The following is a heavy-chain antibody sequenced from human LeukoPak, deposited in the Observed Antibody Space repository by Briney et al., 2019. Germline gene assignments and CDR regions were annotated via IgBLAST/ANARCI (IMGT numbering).Heavy chain of an antibody. CDR3: AKVPSSASGWYRFDY. Sequence: PGGSLRLSCAVSGFTFDDYAMHWVRQTPGRGLEWVSLISGDGGSTYFADSVKGRFTVSRDNSKNSLYLQMNSLRPEDTALYYCAKVPSSASGWYRFDYWGQGTLVTVS. CDR2: ISGDGGST. D-gene: IGHD6-19*01. V-gene: IGHV3-43*02. CDR1: GFTFDDYA. J-gene: IGHJ4*02.